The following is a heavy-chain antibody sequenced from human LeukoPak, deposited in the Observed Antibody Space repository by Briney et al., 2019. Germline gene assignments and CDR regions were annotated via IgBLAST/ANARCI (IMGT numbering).Heavy chain of an antibody. CDR1: GFTFSSYG. D-gene: IGHD5-18*01. Sequence: GGSLRLSCAASGFTFSSYGMHWVRQAPGKGLEWVAVIWYDGSNKYYADSVKGRFTISRDNSKNTLYLQMNSLGAEDTAVYYCARAQYSYGPPGDYWGQGTLVTVSS. CDR3: ARAQYSYGPPGDY. CDR2: IWYDGSNK. J-gene: IGHJ4*02. V-gene: IGHV3-33*01.